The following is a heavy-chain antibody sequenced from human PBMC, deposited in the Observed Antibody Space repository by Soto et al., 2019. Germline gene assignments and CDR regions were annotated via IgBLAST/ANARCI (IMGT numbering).Heavy chain of an antibody. D-gene: IGHD3-16*02. CDR3: ARGPVPVHDYVWGSYRYARLDAFDI. Sequence: PSETLSLTCAVYGGSFSGYYWSWIRQPPGKGLEWIGEINHSGSTNYNPSLKSRVTISVDTSKNQFSLKLSSVTAADTAVYYCARGPVPVHDYVWGSYRYARLDAFDIWGQGTMVTVSS. CDR1: GGSFSGYY. J-gene: IGHJ3*02. CDR2: INHSGST. V-gene: IGHV4-34*01.